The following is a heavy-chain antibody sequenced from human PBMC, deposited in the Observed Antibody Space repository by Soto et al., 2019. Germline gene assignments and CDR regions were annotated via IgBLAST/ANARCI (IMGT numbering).Heavy chain of an antibody. Sequence: EVQLVESGGGLVEPGRSLRLSCTASGFTFGDFALSWFRQAPGKGLEWVGFVRSKTFGGTAEYAASVKGRFTMSRDDSKGIAYLQMNSLETEDTAVYHCTRGSGWYDYWGQGTLVIVSS. J-gene: IGHJ4*02. CDR1: GFTFGDFA. D-gene: IGHD6-19*01. CDR3: TRGSGWYDY. CDR2: VRSKTFGGTA. V-gene: IGHV3-49*03.